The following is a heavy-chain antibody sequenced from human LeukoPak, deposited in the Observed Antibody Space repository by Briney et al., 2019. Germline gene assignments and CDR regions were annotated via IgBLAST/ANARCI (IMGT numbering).Heavy chain of an antibody. CDR3: ARGLGGSSSPYYYYGVDV. D-gene: IGHD6-13*01. J-gene: IGHJ6*02. V-gene: IGHV4-30-2*01. CDR2: IYHSGST. Sequence: PSETLSLTCAVSGGSISSGGYSWSWIRQPPGKGLEWIGYIYHSGSTYYNPSLKSRVTISVDRSKNQFSLKLSSVTAADTAVYYCARGLGGSSSPYYYYGVDVWGQGTTVTVSS. CDR1: GGSISSGGYS.